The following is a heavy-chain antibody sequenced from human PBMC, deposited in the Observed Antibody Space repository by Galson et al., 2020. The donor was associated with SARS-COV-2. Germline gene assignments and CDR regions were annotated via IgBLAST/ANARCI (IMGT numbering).Heavy chain of an antibody. CDR3: ARGARIWLGELTLADCGMDV. CDR1: GGSFSGSY. Sequence: SEPLTLTGDAYGGSFSGSYWSWIRQPPGKGLEWIGKINHIGSTNSNQSLKSRVTISADTSKNTFSLKLSSVTGADTAVYYCARGARIWLGELTLADCGMDVWSQGNTVTVSS. CDR2: INHIGST. D-gene: IGHD3-10*01. J-gene: IGHJ6*02. V-gene: IGHV4-34*01.